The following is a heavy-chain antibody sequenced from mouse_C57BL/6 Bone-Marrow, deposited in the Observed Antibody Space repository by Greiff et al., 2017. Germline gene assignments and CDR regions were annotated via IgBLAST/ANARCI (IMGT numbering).Heavy chain of an antibody. CDR1: GYTFTSYW. CDR2: IHPNSGST. CDR3: ALYYGSSRWYFDV. V-gene: IGHV1-64*01. Sequence: QVQLQQPGAELVKPGASVKLSCKASGYTFTSYWMHWVKQRPGQGLEWIGMIHPNSGSTNYNEKFKSKATLTVDKSSSTAYMQLSSLTSEDSAVYYCALYYGSSRWYFDVWGTGTTVTVSS. J-gene: IGHJ1*03. D-gene: IGHD1-1*01.